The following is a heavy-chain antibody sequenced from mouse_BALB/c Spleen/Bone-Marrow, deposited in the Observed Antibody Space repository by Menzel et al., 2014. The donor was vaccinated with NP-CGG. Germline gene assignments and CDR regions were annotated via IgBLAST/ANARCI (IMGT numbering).Heavy chain of an antibody. CDR1: GYTFTTYW. J-gene: IGHJ3*01. D-gene: IGHD1-3*01. CDR3: ARGGDNFAWFAY. Sequence: QVQLQQPGAELVTPGASVKLSCKASGYTFTTYWMHWVKQRPGHGLEWIGQVDPSDGYTNYSQMFKGKATLTVDKSSSTAYMQLSSPSSEDSAVYYCARGGDNFAWFAYWGQGTLVTVSA. V-gene: IGHV1-69*02. CDR2: VDPSDGYT.